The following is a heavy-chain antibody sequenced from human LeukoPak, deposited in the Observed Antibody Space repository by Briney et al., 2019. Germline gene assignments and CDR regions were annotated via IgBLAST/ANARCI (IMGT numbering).Heavy chain of an antibody. D-gene: IGHD3-3*01. CDR3: ARDLSIIPNYDFWSGSPPLDY. J-gene: IGHJ4*02. CDR1: GGTFSSYA. Sequence: ASVKVSCKASGGTFSSYAISWVRQAPGQGLEWMGWISAYNGNTNYAQKLQGRVTMTTDTSTSTAYMELRSLRSDDTAVYYCARDLSIIPNYDFWSGSPPLDYWGQGTLVTVSS. CDR2: ISAYNGNT. V-gene: IGHV1-18*01.